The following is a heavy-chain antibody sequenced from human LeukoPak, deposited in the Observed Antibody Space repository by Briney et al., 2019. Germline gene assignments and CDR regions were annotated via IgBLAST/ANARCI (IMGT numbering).Heavy chain of an antibody. D-gene: IGHD6-13*01. J-gene: IGHJ4*02. CDR1: GYTFTGFY. Sequence: ASVKVSCRASGYTFTGFYMHWVRQAPGQGLEWRGWINPNSGDTEYAQKFQGRVTMTRDTSISTAYMELNRLRSDDTAVYYCARGQQLVRGRQGYWGQGTLVTVSS. V-gene: IGHV1-2*02. CDR3: ARGQQLVRGRQGY. CDR2: INPNSGDT.